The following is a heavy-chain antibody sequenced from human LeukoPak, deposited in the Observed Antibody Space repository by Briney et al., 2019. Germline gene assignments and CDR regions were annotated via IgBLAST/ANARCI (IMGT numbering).Heavy chain of an antibody. J-gene: IGHJ3*02. D-gene: IGHD3-3*01. CDR2: ISSSGSTI. V-gene: IGHV3-11*04. Sequence: GGSLRLSXAASGFTFSDYYMSWIGQAPGKGLEWVSYISSSGSTIYYADSVKGRFTISRDNAKKSLYLQMNSLRAEDTALYYCARDCPPPTTYYDFWSGYYTAQTDSFDIWGQGTMVTVSS. CDR1: GFTFSDYY. CDR3: ARDCPPPTTYYDFWSGYYTAQTDSFDI.